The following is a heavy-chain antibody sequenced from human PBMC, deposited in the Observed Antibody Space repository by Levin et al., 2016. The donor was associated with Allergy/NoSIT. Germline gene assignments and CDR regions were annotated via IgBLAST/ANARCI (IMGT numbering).Heavy chain of an antibody. CDR2: VYTTGST. CDR3: ARSSVGQLYGVAWGMNYNYYPMDV. V-gene: IGHV4-4*07. J-gene: IGHJ6*02. D-gene: IGHD4/OR15-4a*01. Sequence: IRQPPGKELEWIGRVYTTGSTNSNPSLRSRVTISLQTSKNQFSLKLSSVTAADTAVYYCARSSVGQLYGVAWGMNYNYYPMDVWGQGTTVTVSS.